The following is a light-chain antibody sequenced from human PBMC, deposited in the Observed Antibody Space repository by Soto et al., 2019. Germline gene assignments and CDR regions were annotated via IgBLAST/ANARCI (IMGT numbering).Light chain of an antibody. Sequence: DIQMTQSPSTLSASVGDRVTITCRASQSISTYLNWYQQKLGRAPTLLIYAASSLQSGVPSRFSGGGSGTDFTLTISSLQPEEFAMYFCQQCYSSPRTFGQGTKLEIK. CDR1: QSISTY. V-gene: IGKV1-39*01. J-gene: IGKJ1*01. CDR2: AAS. CDR3: QQCYSSPRT.